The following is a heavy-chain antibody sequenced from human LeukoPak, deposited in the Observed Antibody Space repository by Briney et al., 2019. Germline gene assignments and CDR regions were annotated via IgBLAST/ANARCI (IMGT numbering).Heavy chain of an antibody. D-gene: IGHD3-3*01. V-gene: IGHV1-2*06. CDR3: ARETKLEWLLIFDY. CDR1: GYTFTGYY. J-gene: IGHJ4*02. CDR2: INPNSGGT. Sequence: SVKVSCKASGYTFTGYYLHWVRQAPGQGPEWMGRINPNSGGTNYAQKFQGRVTMTRDTSINPAYMELSRLRSDDTAVYYCARETKLEWLLIFDYWGQGTLVTVSS.